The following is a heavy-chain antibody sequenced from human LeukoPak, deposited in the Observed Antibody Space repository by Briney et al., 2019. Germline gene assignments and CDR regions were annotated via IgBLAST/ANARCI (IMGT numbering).Heavy chain of an antibody. CDR1: GPSLSSGGSY. CDR2: IHYSDSS. J-gene: IGHJ4*02. D-gene: IGHD4-17*01. CDR3: ARTPPATTGDFAD. Sequence: SETLSLTCTVSGPSLSSGGSYWSWIRQHPGNGLEWIGYIHYSDSSFDNPSLKSRATISADTSKNQFSLKLSSLTAADTAVYYCARTPPATTGDFADWGQGTLVTVYS. V-gene: IGHV4-31*03.